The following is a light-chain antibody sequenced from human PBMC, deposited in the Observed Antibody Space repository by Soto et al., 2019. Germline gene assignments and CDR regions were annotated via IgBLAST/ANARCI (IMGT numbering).Light chain of an antibody. Sequence: EIVLTQSPGTLSLSPGERATLSCRASQSVGGSYVGWYQQKPGQGPRLLIFGPFSRATGIPDRFSGSGSGTDFTLTISSLEPEDFAVYYCQQRSNWPPITFGQGTRLEIK. CDR1: QSVGGSY. J-gene: IGKJ5*01. V-gene: IGKV3D-20*02. CDR2: GPF. CDR3: QQRSNWPPIT.